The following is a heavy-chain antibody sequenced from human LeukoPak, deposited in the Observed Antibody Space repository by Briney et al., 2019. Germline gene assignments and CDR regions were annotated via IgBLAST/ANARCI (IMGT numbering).Heavy chain of an antibody. D-gene: IGHD3-10*01. CDR1: GGTFSSYA. Sequence: ASVKVSCKASGGTFSSYAISWVRQAPGQGLEWMGGIIPIFGPANYAQKFQGRVTITTDESTSTAYMELSSLRSEDTAVYYCARVLGAFGESPSTRNCYYMDVWGKGTTVTVSS. V-gene: IGHV1-69*05. CDR2: IIPIFGPA. J-gene: IGHJ6*03. CDR3: ARVLGAFGESPSTRNCYYMDV.